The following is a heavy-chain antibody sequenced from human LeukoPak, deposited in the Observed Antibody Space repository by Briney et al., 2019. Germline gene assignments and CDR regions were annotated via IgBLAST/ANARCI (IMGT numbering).Heavy chain of an antibody. J-gene: IGHJ4*02. CDR2: IKQDGSEK. D-gene: IGHD3-10*01. V-gene: IGHV3-7*01. CDR3: ARDGTSVWFGELFDY. Sequence: GGSLRLSCAASGFTFSSYWMSWVRQAPGKGLEWVANIKQDGSEKYYVDSVKGRFTISRDNAKNSLYLQMNSLRDEDTAVYYCARDGTSVWFGELFDYWGQGTLVTVSS. CDR1: GFTFSSYW.